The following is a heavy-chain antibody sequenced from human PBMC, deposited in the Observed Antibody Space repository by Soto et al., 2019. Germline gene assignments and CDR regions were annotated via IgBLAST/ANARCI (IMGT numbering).Heavy chain of an antibody. V-gene: IGHV4-30-4*01. CDR3: ARATLEQQLGY. Sequence: QVQLQESGPGLVKPSQTLSLTCTVSGGSISSGHYYWSWIRQPPGKGLEWIGYIYYTGSTYYVPSLKSRVTTSADTSQNQFSLKLSSVTAADTAVYYCARATLEQQLGYWGQGTLVTVSS. J-gene: IGHJ4*02. CDR2: IYYTGST. CDR1: GGSISSGHYY. D-gene: IGHD6-13*01.